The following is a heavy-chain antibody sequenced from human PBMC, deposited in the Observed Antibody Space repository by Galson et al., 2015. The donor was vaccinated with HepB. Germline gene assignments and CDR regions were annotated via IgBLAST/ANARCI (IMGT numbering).Heavy chain of an antibody. CDR1: GFTFSSYS. CDR2: ISSSSSTI. CDR3: ARSPLRSYYDSVEFDY. Sequence: SLRLSCAASGFTFSSYSMNWVRQAPGKGLEWVSYISSSSSTIYYADSVKGRSTISRDNAKNSLYLQMNSLRDEDTAVYYCARSPLRSYYDSVEFDYWGQGTLVTVSS. J-gene: IGHJ4*02. D-gene: IGHD1-26*01. V-gene: IGHV3-48*02.